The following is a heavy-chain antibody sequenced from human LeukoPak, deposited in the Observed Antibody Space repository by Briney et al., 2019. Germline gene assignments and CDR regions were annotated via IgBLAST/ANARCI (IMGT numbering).Heavy chain of an antibody. J-gene: IGHJ3*02. CDR2: FYHSGST. Sequence: PSQTLSLTCAVSGGSISSGGYSWGWIRQPPGKGLEWIGSFYHSGSTYYNPSLKSRVTVSVDTSQNQFSLRLTSVTAADTAVYYCAKSRDHTFDIWGQGTMVTVSS. CDR3: AKSRDHTFDI. D-gene: IGHD6-13*01. CDR1: GGSISSGGYS. V-gene: IGHV4-39*07.